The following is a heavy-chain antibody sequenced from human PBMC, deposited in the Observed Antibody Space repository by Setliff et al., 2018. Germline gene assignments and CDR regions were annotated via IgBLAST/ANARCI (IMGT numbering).Heavy chain of an antibody. CDR1: GGSITSYY. Sequence: SETLSLTCSVSGGSITSYYWSWIRQPPGNGLEYIGYIYYSGGTNYNPSLKSRVTISVDASKNQFSLKLNSVTAADTAVYYCASGGAGFFTSGRWGQGTLVTVSS. CDR2: IYYSGGT. CDR3: ASGGAGFFTSGR. J-gene: IGHJ4*02. V-gene: IGHV4-59*08. D-gene: IGHD3-3*01.